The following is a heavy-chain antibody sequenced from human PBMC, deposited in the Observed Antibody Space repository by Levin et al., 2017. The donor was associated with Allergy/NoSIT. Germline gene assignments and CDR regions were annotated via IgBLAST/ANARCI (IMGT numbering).Heavy chain of an antibody. V-gene: IGHV3-23*01. Sequence: SCAASGFTFSSYAMSWVRQAPGKGLEWVSAISGSGGSTYYADSVKGRFTISRDNSKNTLYLQMNSLRAEDTAVYYCLLRFLEWLFPEDDYWGQGTLVTVSS. CDR2: ISGSGGST. CDR3: LLRFLEWLFPEDDY. J-gene: IGHJ4*02. D-gene: IGHD3-3*01. CDR1: GFTFSSYA.